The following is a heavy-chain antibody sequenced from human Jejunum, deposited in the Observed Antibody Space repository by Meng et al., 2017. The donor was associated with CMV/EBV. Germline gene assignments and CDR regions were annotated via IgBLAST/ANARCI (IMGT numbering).Heavy chain of an antibody. CDR3: AREFEDWGVGCDS. D-gene: IGHD7-27*01. CDR1: RFTATARY. J-gene: IGHJ4*02. Sequence: PSRFTATARYMSGVRQAPGTELECVSSLYSTGSTHYADSLKHRFTISRDNSQNTLFLQMNSLRAEYTSIYYCAREFEDWGVGCDSWGQGTLVTVSS. V-gene: IGHV3-53*01. CDR2: LYSTGST.